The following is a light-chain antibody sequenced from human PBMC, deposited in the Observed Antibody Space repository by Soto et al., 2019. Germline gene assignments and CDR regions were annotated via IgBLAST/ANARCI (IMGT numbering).Light chain of an antibody. CDR1: SSDVGGYNY. CDR2: DVS. CDR3: SSYRTSNTRQIV. V-gene: IGLV2-14*03. J-gene: IGLJ1*01. Sequence: QSVLTQPASVSGSPGQSITISCTGTSSDVGGYNYVSWYQHHPGKAPKLMIYDVSNRPSGVSNRFSGSKSGNTASLSISGLQPEDEAAYYCSSYRTSNTRQIVSGTGTTVTVL.